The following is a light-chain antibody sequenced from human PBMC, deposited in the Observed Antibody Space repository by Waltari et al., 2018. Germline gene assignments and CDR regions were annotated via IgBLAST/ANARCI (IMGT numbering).Light chain of an antibody. CDR3: AAWDDSMNGQVV. J-gene: IGLJ3*02. CDR2: TTD. V-gene: IGLV1-44*01. CDR1: SSNIGSNT. Sequence: QSVLTQPPSASGTPGQRVIISCAGGSSNIGSNTVNWYQQFPGTAPKLLIHTTDKRPSGVPDLFSASKSGTSASLAISGLQSEDEADYYCAAWDDSMNGQVVFGGGTKVTVL.